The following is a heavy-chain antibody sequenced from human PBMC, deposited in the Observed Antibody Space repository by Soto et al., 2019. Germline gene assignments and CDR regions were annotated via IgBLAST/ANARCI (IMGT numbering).Heavy chain of an antibody. Sequence: PSETLSVTWTVSGGSISRGGYYWSWIRQHPGKGLEWIGYIYYSGSTYYNPSLKSRVTISVDTSKNQFSLKLSSVTAADTAVYYCARIMITFGGVIVQPYYFDYWGQGTLVTVSS. CDR1: GGSISRGGYY. D-gene: IGHD3-16*02. V-gene: IGHV4-31*02. CDR3: ARIMITFGGVIVQPYYFDY. CDR2: IYYSGST. J-gene: IGHJ4*02.